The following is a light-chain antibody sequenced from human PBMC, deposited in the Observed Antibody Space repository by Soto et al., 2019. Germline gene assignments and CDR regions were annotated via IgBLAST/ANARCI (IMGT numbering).Light chain of an antibody. CDR1: SSDIGRYNY. CDR3: GSYTSSDTMI. Sequence: QSVLTQPASVSGSPGQSITISCTGTSSDIGRYNYVSWYQHSPGKAPKLIIYDVSDRPSGVSNRFSGSKSGTTASLTISGLQAEDEADYYCGSYTSSDTMIFGGGTKLNVL. V-gene: IGLV2-14*03. CDR2: DVS. J-gene: IGLJ2*01.